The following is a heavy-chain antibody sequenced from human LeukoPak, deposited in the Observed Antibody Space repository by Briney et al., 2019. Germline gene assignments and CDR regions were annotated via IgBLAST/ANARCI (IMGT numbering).Heavy chain of an antibody. CDR2: IDHTGST. V-gene: IGHV4-59*01. J-gene: IGHJ6*03. Sequence: SETLSLICSVSDDSISIYYWSWLRQPPGKGLELIGYIDHTGSTNYNPSLNSRVTISRDTSKNHFSLELSSVTAADTAVYFCARGRVSSSSWHSTYYYYFYMDVWGKGTTVTVSS. CDR1: DDSISIYY. D-gene: IGHD6-13*01. CDR3: ARGRVSSSSWHSTYYYYFYMDV.